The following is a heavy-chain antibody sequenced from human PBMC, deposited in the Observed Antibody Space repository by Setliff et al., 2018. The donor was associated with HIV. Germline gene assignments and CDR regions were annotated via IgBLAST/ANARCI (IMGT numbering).Heavy chain of an antibody. Sequence: GASVKVSCKVSGYAFTTYSMHWVRQAPGQRLEWMGWLHTGDGRTSYSVKLQGRVTFTRDTSASTAYMELSSLGSEDTAVYYCVRRAAAAEVFDYWGQGTLVTVP. CDR1: GYAFTTYS. J-gene: IGHJ4*02. CDR2: LHTGDGRT. D-gene: IGHD2-2*01. CDR3: VRRAAAAEVFDY. V-gene: IGHV1-3*04.